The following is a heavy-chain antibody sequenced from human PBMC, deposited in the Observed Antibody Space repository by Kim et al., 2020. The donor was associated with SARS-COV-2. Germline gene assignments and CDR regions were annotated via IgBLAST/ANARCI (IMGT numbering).Heavy chain of an antibody. D-gene: IGHD2-2*01. J-gene: IGHJ5*02. CDR2: IYFSGTI. CDR3: ARGGDIGVLPAAIGFDP. CDR1: SGSIGRYY. V-gene: IGHV4-59*01. Sequence: SETLSLTCTVSSGSIGRYYWSWIRQPPGKGLEWIGYIYFSGTINYNPSLKSRVTISVDTSKNHFSLKLRSVTAADTAVYYCARGGDIGVLPAAIGFDPWGQGTLVTVSS.